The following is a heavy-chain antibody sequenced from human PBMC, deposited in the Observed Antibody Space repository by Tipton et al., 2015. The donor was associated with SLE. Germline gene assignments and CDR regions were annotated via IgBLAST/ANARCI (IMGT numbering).Heavy chain of an antibody. CDR1: GGSFSGYY. CDR3: ARYPESNYHWFGP. CDR2: INHSGST. Sequence: TLSLTCAVYGGSFSGYYWSWIRQPPGKGLEWIGEINHSGSTNYNPSLKSRVTISVDTSKNQFSLKLSPVTAADTAVYYCARYPESNYHWFGPWGQGALVTVSS. V-gene: IGHV4-34*01. J-gene: IGHJ5*02. D-gene: IGHD4-11*01.